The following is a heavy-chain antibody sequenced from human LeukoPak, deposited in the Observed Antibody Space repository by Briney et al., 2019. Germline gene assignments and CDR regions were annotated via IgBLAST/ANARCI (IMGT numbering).Heavy chain of an antibody. J-gene: IGHJ4*02. V-gene: IGHV1-69*05. CDR2: IIPIFGTA. CDR3: ARARGIAVGFYYLDY. CDR1: GGTFSSYA. D-gene: IGHD6-19*01. Sequence: ASVKVSCKASGGTFSSYAISWVRQAPGQGLEWMGGIIPIFGTANYAQKFQGRVTITTDESTSTAYMELSSLRSEDTAVYYCARARGIAVGFYYLDYWGQGTLVTVSS.